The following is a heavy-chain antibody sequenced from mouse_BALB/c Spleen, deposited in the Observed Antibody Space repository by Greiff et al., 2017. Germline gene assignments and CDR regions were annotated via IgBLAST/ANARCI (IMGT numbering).Heavy chain of an antibody. CDR3: ARQGKLLHYYAMDY. CDR2: ILPGSGST. V-gene: IGHV1-9*01. Sequence: QVQLKESGAELMKPGASVKISCKATGYTFSSYWIEWVKQRPGHGLEWIGEILPGSGSTNYNEKFKGKATFTADTSSNTAYMQLSSLTSEDSAVYYCARQGKLLHYYAMDYWGQGTSVTVSS. CDR1: GYTFSSYW. J-gene: IGHJ4*01. D-gene: IGHD2-1*01.